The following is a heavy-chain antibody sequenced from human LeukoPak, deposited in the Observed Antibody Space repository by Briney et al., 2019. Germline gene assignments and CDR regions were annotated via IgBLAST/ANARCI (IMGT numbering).Heavy chain of an antibody. J-gene: IGHJ4*02. Sequence: GGSLRLSCAASGFTFSSYSMNWVRQAPGKGLEWVSSISSSSSYIYYADSVKGRFTISRDNAKNSLYLQMNSLRAEDTAVYSCARDYGGSSPFDYWGQGTLVTVSS. CDR3: ARDYGGSSPFDY. CDR1: GFTFSSYS. D-gene: IGHD4-23*01. V-gene: IGHV3-21*01. CDR2: ISSSSSYI.